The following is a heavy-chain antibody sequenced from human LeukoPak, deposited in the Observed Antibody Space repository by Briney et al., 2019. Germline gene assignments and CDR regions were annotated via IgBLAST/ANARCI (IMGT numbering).Heavy chain of an antibody. CDR3: ARNRGNGNWFDP. CDR1: GGSVNSYY. V-gene: IGHV4-59*02. J-gene: IGHJ5*02. Sequence: SETLSLTCTVSGGSVNSYYWSWIRQPPGKGLEWSGYIYSSGSTNYNPSLKSRVTISVDTSKNQLSLKLSSVTAADTAVYYCARNRGNGNWFDPWGQGTLVTVSS. CDR2: IYSSGST. D-gene: IGHD2-8*01.